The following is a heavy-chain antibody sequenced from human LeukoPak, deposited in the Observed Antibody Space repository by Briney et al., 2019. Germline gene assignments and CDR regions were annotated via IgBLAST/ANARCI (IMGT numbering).Heavy chain of an antibody. J-gene: IGHJ4*02. CDR2: ISSSSSYI. CDR3: AGTDSSGYYYTIDY. D-gene: IGHD3-22*01. CDR1: GFTFSSYS. Sequence: GGSLRLSCAASGFTFSSYSMNWVRQAPGKGLEWVSSISSSSSYIYYADSVKGRFTISRDNAKNSLYLQMNSLRAEDTAVYYCAGTDSSGYYYTIDYWGQGTLVTVSS. V-gene: IGHV3-21*01.